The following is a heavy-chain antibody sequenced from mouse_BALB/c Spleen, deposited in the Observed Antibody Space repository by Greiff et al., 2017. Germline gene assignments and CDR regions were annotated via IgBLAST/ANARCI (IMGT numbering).Heavy chain of an antibody. CDR3: ARNRYDVYFDY. J-gene: IGHJ2*01. CDR1: GYSITSDYA. CDR2: ISYSGST. Sequence: VQLKQSGPGLVKPSQSLSLTCTVTGYSITSDYAWNWIRQFPGNKLEWMGYISYSGSTSYNPSLKSRISITRDTSKNQFFLQLNSVTTEDTATYYCARNRYDVYFDYWGQGTTLTVSS. V-gene: IGHV3-2*02. D-gene: IGHD2-14*01.